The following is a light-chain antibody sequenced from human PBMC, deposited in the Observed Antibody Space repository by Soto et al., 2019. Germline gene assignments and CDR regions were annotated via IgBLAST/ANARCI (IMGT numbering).Light chain of an antibody. V-gene: IGKV1-5*03. CDR3: QQYNSYPWT. J-gene: IGKJ1*01. Sequence: DIQMTQSPSTLSASVGDRVTITCRASQSISSWLAWYQQKPGKAPKLLIYKASILESGVPSRFSGSGSGTEFTLTISSLQPDDFETSYCQQYNSYPWTFGQGTKVDIK. CDR1: QSISSW. CDR2: KAS.